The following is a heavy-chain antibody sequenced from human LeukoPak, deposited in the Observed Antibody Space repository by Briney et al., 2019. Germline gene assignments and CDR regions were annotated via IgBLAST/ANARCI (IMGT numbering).Heavy chain of an antibody. Sequence: PSETLSLTCTVSGGSISSSSYYWGWLRRPPGKGLEWIGSIYYSGSTYYNPSLKSRVTISVDTSKNQFSLKLSSVTAADTAVYYCARFVRYYDFWSGLTPDYWGQGTLVTVSS. J-gene: IGHJ4*02. CDR2: IYYSGST. CDR3: ARFVRYYDFWSGLTPDY. D-gene: IGHD3-3*01. CDR1: GGSISSSSYY. V-gene: IGHV4-39*01.